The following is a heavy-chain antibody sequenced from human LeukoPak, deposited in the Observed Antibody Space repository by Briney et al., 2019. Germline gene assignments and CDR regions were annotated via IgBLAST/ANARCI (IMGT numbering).Heavy chain of an antibody. CDR1: GYTFTGYY. J-gene: IGHJ3*02. CDR2: INPSGGSR. CDR3: ARGSIVGAKTLGFGAFDI. D-gene: IGHD1-26*01. V-gene: IGHV1-46*01. Sequence: ASVKVSCKASGYTFTGYYMHWVRQAPGQGLEWMGIINPSGGSRSYAQKFQGRVTMTRDTSTSTVYMELSSLGSEDTAVYYCARGSIVGAKTLGFGAFDIWGQGTMVTVSS.